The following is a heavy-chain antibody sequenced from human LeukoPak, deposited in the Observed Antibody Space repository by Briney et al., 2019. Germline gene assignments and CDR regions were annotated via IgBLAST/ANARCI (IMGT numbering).Heavy chain of an antibody. Sequence: GGSLRLSCAASGFTFSSYAMSWVRQAPGKGLEWVSAISGSGGSTYYADSVKGRFTIPRDNAKNSLYLQMNSLRAEDTAVYYCARANLRYSYGFFWGQGTLVTVSS. CDR1: GFTFSSYA. D-gene: IGHD5-18*01. J-gene: IGHJ4*02. V-gene: IGHV3-23*01. CDR2: ISGSGGST. CDR3: ARANLRYSYGFF.